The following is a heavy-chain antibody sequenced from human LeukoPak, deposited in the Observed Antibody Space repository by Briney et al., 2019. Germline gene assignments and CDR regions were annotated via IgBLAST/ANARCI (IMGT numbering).Heavy chain of an antibody. CDR2: INHSGST. J-gene: IGHJ4*02. D-gene: IGHD3-22*01. CDR1: GGSFSGYY. Sequence: SETLSLTCAVYGGSFSGYYWSWIRQPPGKGLEWIGEINHSGSTNYNPSLKSRVTISVDTSKNQFSLKLSSMTAADTAVYYCARAGMDGRGYYQGFDYWGQGTLVTVSS. V-gene: IGHV4-34*01. CDR3: ARAGMDGRGYYQGFDY.